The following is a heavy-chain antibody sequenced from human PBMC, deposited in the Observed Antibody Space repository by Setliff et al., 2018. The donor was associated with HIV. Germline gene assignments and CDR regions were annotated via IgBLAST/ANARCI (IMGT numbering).Heavy chain of an antibody. CDR2: IKQDGSEK. CDR1: RFTFSSYW. J-gene: IGHJ6*02. V-gene: IGHV3-7*01. D-gene: IGHD6-6*01. CDR3: AREPEYSSPGGGMDV. Sequence: GGSLRLSCAASRFTFSSYWMTWVRQAPGKGLEWVANIKQDGSEKYYVGSVKGRFTISRDNAKNSLYLQMNRLRAEDTGVYYCAREPEYSSPGGGMDVWGLGTTVTVSS.